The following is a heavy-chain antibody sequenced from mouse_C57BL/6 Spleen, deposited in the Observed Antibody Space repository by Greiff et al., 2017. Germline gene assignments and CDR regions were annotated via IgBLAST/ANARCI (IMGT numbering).Heavy chain of an antibody. CDR1: GYAFSSYW. CDR3: ARNYAMDY. V-gene: IGHV1-80*01. J-gene: IGHJ4*01. CDR2: IYPGDGDN. Sequence: VQRVESGAELVQPGASVKISCIASGYAFSSYWMNWVKQRPGKGLEWIGQIYPGDGDNNYNGKFKGKATLTADKYSSKAYMQLSSLTSEDSAVYFCARNYAMDYWGQGTSVTVSS.